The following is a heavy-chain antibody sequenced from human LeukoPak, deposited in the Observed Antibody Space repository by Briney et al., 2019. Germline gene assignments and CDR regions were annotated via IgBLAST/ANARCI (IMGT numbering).Heavy chain of an antibody. CDR1: GYKFTSYG. D-gene: IGHD5-12*01. J-gene: IGHJ5*02. Sequence: GASVKVSRKASGYKFTSYGISWVRQAPGQGLDWMGWISAYNGNTNYAHNLQGRVTMTTDTSTSTAYMELRSLRSDDTAVYYCARGATENWFDPWGQGTLVTVSS. CDR2: ISAYNGNT. CDR3: ARGATENWFDP. V-gene: IGHV1-18*01.